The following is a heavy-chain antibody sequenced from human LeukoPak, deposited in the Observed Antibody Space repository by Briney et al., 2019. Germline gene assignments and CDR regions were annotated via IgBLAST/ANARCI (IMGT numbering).Heavy chain of an antibody. CDR1: GYTFTGYY. D-gene: IGHD2-2*01. V-gene: IGHV1-2*02. J-gene: IGHJ6*03. Sequence: GASVKVSCKASGYTFTGYYMHWVRQAPGQGLEWMGWINPNSGGTNYAQKFQGRVTMTRDTSISTAYMELSRLRSDDTAVYYCARDVIVVVPAAYYYYYYMDVWGKGTTVTISS. CDR3: ARDVIVVVPAAYYYYYYMDV. CDR2: INPNSGGT.